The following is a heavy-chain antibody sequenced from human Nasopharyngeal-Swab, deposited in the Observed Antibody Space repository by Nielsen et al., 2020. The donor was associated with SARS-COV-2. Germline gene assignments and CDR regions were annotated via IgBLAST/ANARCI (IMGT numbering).Heavy chain of an antibody. D-gene: IGHD3-10*01. J-gene: IGHJ3*02. CDR3: ARKDVFAYGVDAFDI. CDR1: GFTFSSYA. CDR2: VTGSGYGT. Sequence: GESLKISCAASGFTFSSYAMTWVRQAPGKGLEWVSVVTGSGYGTDYADSVKGRFTISRDNAKNTLYLQMNSLRAKDTAVYYCARKDVFAYGVDAFDIWGQGTMVTVSS. V-gene: IGHV3-23*01.